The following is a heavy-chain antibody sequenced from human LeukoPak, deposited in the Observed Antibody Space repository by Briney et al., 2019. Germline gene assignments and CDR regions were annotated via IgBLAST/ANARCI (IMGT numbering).Heavy chain of an antibody. CDR2: IYHSGST. Sequence: SETLSLTCAVSGYSISSGYYWGWIRQPPGKGLEWIGSIYHSGSTYYNPSLKSRVTISVDTSKNQFPLKLSSVTAADTAVYYCARQGLTLDYWGQGTLVTVSS. D-gene: IGHD6-19*01. CDR1: GYSISSGYY. V-gene: IGHV4-38-2*01. J-gene: IGHJ4*02. CDR3: ARQGLTLDY.